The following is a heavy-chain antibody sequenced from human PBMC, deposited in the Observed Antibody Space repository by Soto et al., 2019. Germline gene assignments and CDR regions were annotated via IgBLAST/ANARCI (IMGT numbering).Heavy chain of an antibody. CDR2: IYSDGTT. J-gene: IGHJ4*02. Sequence: GGSLRLSCAISGFIVNNNYMSWVRQAPGKGLEWVSVIYSDGTTHYADSVKGRFTISRENSKNTLHLQMSTLRVEDTAVYYCERERARWYGGLDYWGQGTPVTVSS. V-gene: IGHV3-66*01. D-gene: IGHD3-10*01. CDR3: ERERARWYGGLDY. CDR1: GFIVNNNY.